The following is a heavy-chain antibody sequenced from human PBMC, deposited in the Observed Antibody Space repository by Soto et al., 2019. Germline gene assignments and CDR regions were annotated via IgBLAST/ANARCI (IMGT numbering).Heavy chain of an antibody. V-gene: IGHV4-61*08. CDR2: ISYRGST. J-gene: IGHJ6*02. D-gene: IGHD6-19*01. Sequence: SETMSLTCTVSGGSISSGGYYWSWIRQHPGTGLEWIGHISYRGSTYYNPSLKSRVTISVDTSKNQFSLKLSSVTAADTAVYYCARDKGLAVAGRYSDYYYGMDVWGQGTTVTVSS. CDR1: GGSISSGGYY. CDR3: ARDKGLAVAGRYSDYYYGMDV.